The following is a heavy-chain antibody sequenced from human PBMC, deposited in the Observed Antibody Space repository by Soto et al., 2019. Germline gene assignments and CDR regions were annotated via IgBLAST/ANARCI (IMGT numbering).Heavy chain of an antibody. CDR3: ARGPSHPRYGDYTNDR. Sequence: TGGSLRLSCAASGFTFSSYAMSWVRQAPGKGLEWVSRISTDGSKTDYADSVKGRFTISRDNARNTLYLEMNSLGVEDTAVYYCARGPSHPRYGDYTNDRWGQGTLVTVSS. CDR2: ISTDGSKT. CDR1: GFTFSSYA. V-gene: IGHV3-74*01. J-gene: IGHJ5*02. D-gene: IGHD4-17*01.